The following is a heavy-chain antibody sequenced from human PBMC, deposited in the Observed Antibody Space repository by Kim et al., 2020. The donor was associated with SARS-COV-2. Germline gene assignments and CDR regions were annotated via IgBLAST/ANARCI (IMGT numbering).Heavy chain of an antibody. D-gene: IGHD3-10*01. CDR1: GFTFTTSW. Sequence: GGSLRLSCVASGFTFTTSWMTWVRQAPGKGLEWVANINEDGSDKYYVDTVKGRFTISRDNAKNSLYLQMNTLRAEDTAVYYCARGRYSYASWGQGTLVTVSS. CDR2: INEDGSDK. J-gene: IGHJ5*02. CDR3: ARGRYSYAS. V-gene: IGHV3-7*01.